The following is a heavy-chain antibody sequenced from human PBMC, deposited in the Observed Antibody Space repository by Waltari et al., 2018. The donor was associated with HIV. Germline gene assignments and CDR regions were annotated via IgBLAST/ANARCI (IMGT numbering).Heavy chain of an antibody. CDR1: GGSISSSSYY. Sequence: QLQLQESGPGLVKPSETLSLTCTVSGGSISSSSYYWGWIRQPPGKGLEWIGSIYYSGSTYYNPSLKSRVTISVDTSKNQFSLKLSSVTAADTAVYYCARIETPVIVVVPAAPWDTSGYPDYWGQGTLVTVSS. D-gene: IGHD2-2*01. CDR2: IYYSGST. V-gene: IGHV4-39*07. CDR3: ARIETPVIVVVPAAPWDTSGYPDY. J-gene: IGHJ4*02.